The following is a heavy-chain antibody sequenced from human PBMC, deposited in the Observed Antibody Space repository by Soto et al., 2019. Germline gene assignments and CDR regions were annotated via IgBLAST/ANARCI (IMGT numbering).Heavy chain of an antibody. CDR1: GGSISSFY. D-gene: IGHD6-13*01. J-gene: IGHJ4*02. V-gene: IGHV4-59*01. CDR3: ARTLGFSIFDY. CDR2: IYYSGST. Sequence: AETLSLTCIVSGGSISSFYWSWVRQPLGKGLEWIGYIYYSGSTSYNPSLEGRVTLSLDTSKNQFSLKLSSVTAADTAVYYCARTLGFSIFDYCGQGTLVTVSS.